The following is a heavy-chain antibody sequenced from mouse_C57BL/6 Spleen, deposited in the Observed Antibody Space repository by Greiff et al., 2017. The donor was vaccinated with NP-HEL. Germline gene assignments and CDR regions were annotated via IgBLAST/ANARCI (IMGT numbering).Heavy chain of an antibody. CDR3: ARQSTIGDYYAMDY. Sequence: EVKLQQSGPVLVKPGASVKMSCKASGYTFTDYYMNWVKQSHGKSLEWIGVINPYNGGTSYNQKFKGKATLTVDKSSSTAYMALNSLTSEDSAVYYCARQSTIGDYYAMDYWGQGTSVTVSS. D-gene: IGHD2-14*01. CDR2: INPYNGGT. V-gene: IGHV1-19*01. J-gene: IGHJ4*01. CDR1: GYTFTDYY.